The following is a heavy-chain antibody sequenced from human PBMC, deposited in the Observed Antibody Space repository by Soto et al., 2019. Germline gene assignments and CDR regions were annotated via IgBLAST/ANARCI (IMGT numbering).Heavy chain of an antibody. Sequence: QVQLVESGGGVVQPGRSLRLSCVASGFTFSSYGMHWVRQAPGKGLEWVAVISYDGSNKYYADSVKGRFTISRDNSKNPLYLQMNSLRAEDTAVYYCANAPAIVLVPAALGGDYWGQGTLVTVSS. J-gene: IGHJ4*02. CDR2: ISYDGSNK. D-gene: IGHD2-2*01. V-gene: IGHV3-30*18. CDR3: ANAPAIVLVPAALGGDY. CDR1: GFTFSSYG.